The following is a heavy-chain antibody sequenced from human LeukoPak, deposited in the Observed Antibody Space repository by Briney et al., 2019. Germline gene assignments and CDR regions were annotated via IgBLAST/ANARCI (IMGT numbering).Heavy chain of an antibody. CDR2: VDGGGGGT. D-gene: IGHD1-26*01. Sequence: GGSLRLSCAASGFTFSSYAMSWVRQAPGRGLEWVSSVDGGGGGTYYADSVKGRFTISRDNSKNTLYLQMNSLRAEDTAVYYCAREFVPWELLNYFDYWGQGTLVTVSS. J-gene: IGHJ4*02. CDR3: AREFVPWELLNYFDY. CDR1: GFTFSSYA. V-gene: IGHV3-23*01.